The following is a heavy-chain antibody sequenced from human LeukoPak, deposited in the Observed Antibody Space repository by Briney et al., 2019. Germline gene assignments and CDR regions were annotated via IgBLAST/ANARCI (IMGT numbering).Heavy chain of an antibody. V-gene: IGHV3-30*04. Sequence: PGTSLRLSCAASGFTFSNYAMHWVRQAPGKELEWVALISYDGSNRDYADSVKGRFTISRDDSKNTLYLQMNSLRAEDTAVYYCARLKAVAGMNLPPDYWGQGTLVTVSS. CDR2: ISYDGSNR. D-gene: IGHD6-19*01. CDR1: GFTFSNYA. J-gene: IGHJ4*02. CDR3: ARLKAVAGMNLPPDY.